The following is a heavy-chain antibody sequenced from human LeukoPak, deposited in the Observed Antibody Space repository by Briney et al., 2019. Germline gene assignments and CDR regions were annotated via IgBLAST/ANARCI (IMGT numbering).Heavy chain of an antibody. CDR2: INHSGST. Sequence: PSETLSLTCAVYGGSFSGYYWSWIRQPPGKGLEWIGEINHSGSTNYNPSLKSRVTISVDTSKNQFSLKLSSVTAADTAVYYCARRQRITMVRGLTTDYYYYYGMDVWGKGTTVTVSS. D-gene: IGHD3-10*01. J-gene: IGHJ6*04. CDR3: ARRQRITMVRGLTTDYYYYYGMDV. CDR1: GGSFSGYY. V-gene: IGHV4-34*01.